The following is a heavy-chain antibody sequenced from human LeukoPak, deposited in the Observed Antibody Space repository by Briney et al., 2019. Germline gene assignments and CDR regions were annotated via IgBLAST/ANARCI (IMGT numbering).Heavy chain of an antibody. Sequence: SQTLSLTCAISGDTFSSNSAAWNWIRQSPSRGLELLGRTYYRSKWYNDYAVSVKSRITLNPDTAKNQYSLQLNSVTPEDTAVYYCARAPRGILDYWGQRTLVSVSS. V-gene: IGHV6-1*01. J-gene: IGHJ4*02. D-gene: IGHD3-16*01. CDR3: ARAPRGILDY. CDR2: TYYRSKWYN. CDR1: GDTFSSNSAA.